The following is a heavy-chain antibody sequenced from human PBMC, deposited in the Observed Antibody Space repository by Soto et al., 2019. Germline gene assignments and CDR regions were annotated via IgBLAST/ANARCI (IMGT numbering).Heavy chain of an antibody. CDR3: AKSPRGEMATD. J-gene: IGHJ4*02. V-gene: IGHV1-18*01. D-gene: IGHD3-10*01. CDR2: INTYNGMT. CDR1: GYTFINYH. Sequence: QVQLVQSGGEVKKPGASVTVSCKASGYTFINYHTTWVRQAPGQGLEWMAWINTYNGMTDYAQRFQGRVTMTRDTSTSTAYMELRKLGYDDTAVYFCAKSPRGEMATDWGQGTMVTVSS.